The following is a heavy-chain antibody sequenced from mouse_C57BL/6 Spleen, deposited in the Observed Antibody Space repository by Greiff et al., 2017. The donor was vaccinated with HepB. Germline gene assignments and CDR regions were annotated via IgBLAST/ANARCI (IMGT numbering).Heavy chain of an antibody. CDR1: GYTFTDYY. CDR2: INPNNGGT. V-gene: IGHV1-26*01. J-gene: IGHJ3*01. Sequence: VQLQQSGPELVKPGASVKISCKASGYTFTDYYMNWVKQSHGKSLEWIGDINPNNGGTSYNQKFKGKATLTVDKSSSTAYMELRSLTSEDSAVYYCARSRAHLGTYWGQGTLVTVSA. CDR3: ARSRAHLGTY. D-gene: IGHD3-1*01.